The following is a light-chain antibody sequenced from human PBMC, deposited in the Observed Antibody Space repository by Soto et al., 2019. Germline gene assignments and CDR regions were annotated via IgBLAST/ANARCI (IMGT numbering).Light chain of an antibody. CDR2: GAS. Sequence: EIVMTQSPATLSVSPGERATLSCRASQSVSSNLAWYQQKPGQAPRLLIYGASTRATGIPARFSGSGSGTEFTLTISSLQSGDFAVYYCQQYNNWPPSFGQGTKVVIK. J-gene: IGKJ1*01. V-gene: IGKV3-15*01. CDR1: QSVSSN. CDR3: QQYNNWPPS.